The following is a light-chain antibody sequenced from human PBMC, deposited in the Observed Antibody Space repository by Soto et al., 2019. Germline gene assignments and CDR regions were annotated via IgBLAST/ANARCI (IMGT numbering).Light chain of an antibody. CDR3: SSHTRSSTLYV. CDR2: DVS. J-gene: IGLJ1*01. CDR1: SSDVGGYNY. V-gene: IGLV2-14*01. Sequence: QSALTQPASVSGSPGQSITISCTGTSSDVGGYNYVSWYQQHPGKAPKLMIYDVSNRPSGVSNRFSGSKSGNTASLTISGLQAEDEADYYCSSHTRSSTLYVFGTGTKVTVL.